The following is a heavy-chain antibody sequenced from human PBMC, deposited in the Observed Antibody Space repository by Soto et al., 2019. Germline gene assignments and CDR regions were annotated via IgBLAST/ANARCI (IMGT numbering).Heavy chain of an antibody. CDR1: GYTFTGYY. CDR3: ARDRMSSLSPEHYGDYGFKYLFDI. V-gene: IGHV1-2*04. Sequence: ASVKVSCKASGYTFTGYYMHWVRQAPGQGLEWMGWINPNSGGTNYAQKFQGWVTMTRDTSISTAYMELSRLRSDDTAVYYCARDRMSSLSPEHYGDYGFKYLFDIWGQGTMVTVSS. CDR2: INPNSGGT. D-gene: IGHD4-17*01. J-gene: IGHJ3*02.